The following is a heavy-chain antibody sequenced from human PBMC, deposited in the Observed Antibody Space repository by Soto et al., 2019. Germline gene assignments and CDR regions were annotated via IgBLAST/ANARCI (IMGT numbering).Heavy chain of an antibody. CDR3: ARDHREMATIVYYYGMDV. CDR1: GFTFSSYG. V-gene: IGHV3-33*01. Sequence: QVQLVESGGGVVQPGRSLRLSCAASGFTFSSYGMHWVRQAPGKGLEWVAVIWYDGSNKYYADSVKGRFIISRDNSKNTXXLQMNSLRAEDTAVYYCARDHREMATIVYYYGMDVWGQGTTVTVSS. J-gene: IGHJ6*02. D-gene: IGHD5-12*01. CDR2: IWYDGSNK.